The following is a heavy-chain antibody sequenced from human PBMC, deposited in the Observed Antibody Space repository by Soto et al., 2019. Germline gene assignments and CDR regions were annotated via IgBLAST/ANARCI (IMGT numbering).Heavy chain of an antibody. V-gene: IGHV4-34*01. CDR2: INHSGST. CDR3: ARVPKGSNEVVVAAQDYFDY. CDR1: GGSFSGYY. D-gene: IGHD2-15*01. J-gene: IGHJ4*02. Sequence: SQTLSLTCAVYGGSFSGYYWSWIRQPPGKGLEWIGEINHSGSTNYNPSLKSRVTISVDTSKNQFSLKLSSVTAADTAVYYCARVPKGSNEVVVAAQDYFDYWGQGTLVTVSS.